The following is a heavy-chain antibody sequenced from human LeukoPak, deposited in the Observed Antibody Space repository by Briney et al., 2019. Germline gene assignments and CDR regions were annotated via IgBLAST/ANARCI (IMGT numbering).Heavy chain of an antibody. J-gene: IGHJ5*02. CDR3: ARDSAYSSSYNWFDP. V-gene: IGHV3-30*03. Sequence: GRSLRLSCAASGFTFSSYGMHWVRQAPGKGLEWVAVISYDGSNQYYADSVKGRFTISRDNSKNTLYLQMNSLRAEDTAVYYCARDSAYSSSYNWFDPWGQGTLVTVSS. CDR1: GFTFSSYG. D-gene: IGHD6-13*01. CDR2: ISYDGSNQ.